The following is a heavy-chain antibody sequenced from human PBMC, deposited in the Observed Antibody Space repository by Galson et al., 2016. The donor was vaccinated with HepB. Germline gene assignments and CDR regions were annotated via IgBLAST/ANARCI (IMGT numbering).Heavy chain of an antibody. D-gene: IGHD5-12*01. J-gene: IGHJ4*02. CDR1: GFTFNTYG. Sequence: SLRLSCAASGFTFNTYGMHWVRQAPGKGLEWVTGISSAGTNHYYADSVRGRFTISRDNSAKMLYLQMDTLRAEDTAVYFCAKDGHNGYDVLYYFDCWGQGILVTVSS. V-gene: IGHV3-30*18. CDR3: AKDGHNGYDVLYYFDC. CDR2: ISSAGTNH.